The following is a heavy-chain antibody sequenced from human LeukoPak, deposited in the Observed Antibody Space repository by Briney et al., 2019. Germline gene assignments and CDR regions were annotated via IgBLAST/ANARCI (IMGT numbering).Heavy chain of an antibody. CDR2: IYTSGST. D-gene: IGHD1-26*01. CDR3: ARGGNYWPQWWFDP. CDR1: GGSISSYY. V-gene: IGHV4-4*07. J-gene: IGHJ5*02. Sequence: SETLSLTCTVSGGSISSYYWSWIRQPAGKGLEWIGRIYTSGSTNYNPSLKSRVTMSVDTSKNQFSLKLSSVTAADTAVYYCARGGNYWPQWWFDPWGRGTLVTVSS.